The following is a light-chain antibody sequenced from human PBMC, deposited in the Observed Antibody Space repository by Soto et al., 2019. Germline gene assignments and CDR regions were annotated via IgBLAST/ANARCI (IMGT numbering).Light chain of an antibody. CDR2: KAS. V-gene: IGKV1-5*03. Sequence: DIQMTQSPSTLSASVGDRVTITCRASQSISSWLAWYQQKPGKAPNLLIYKASTLGSGVPSMFSGGGSGTEFTLTISSLQPDDFATYYCQQHSSSSPYSFGQGTKLEIK. CDR1: QSISSW. CDR3: QQHSSSSPYS. J-gene: IGKJ2*03.